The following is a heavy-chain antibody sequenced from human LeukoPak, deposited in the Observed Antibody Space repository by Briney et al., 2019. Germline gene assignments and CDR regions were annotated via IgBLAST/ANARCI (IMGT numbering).Heavy chain of an antibody. Sequence: ASVKVSCKASGYTFTGYYMHWVRQAPGQGLEWMGWINPNSGGTNYAQKFQGRVTMTRDTSISTAYMELRSLRSDDTAVYYCARGPSSTSLETPGYYYYMDVWGKGTTVTVSS. J-gene: IGHJ6*03. V-gene: IGHV1-2*02. D-gene: IGHD2-2*01. CDR1: GYTFTGYY. CDR3: ARGPSSTSLETPGYYYYMDV. CDR2: INPNSGGT.